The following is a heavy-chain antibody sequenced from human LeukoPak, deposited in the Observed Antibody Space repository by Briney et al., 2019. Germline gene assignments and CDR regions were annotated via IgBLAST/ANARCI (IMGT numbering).Heavy chain of an antibody. CDR2: TSSDGTVK. CDR3: ARDPVPAAARHFDY. D-gene: IGHD2-2*01. CDR1: GFTFSDYA. Sequence: PGGSLRLSCAASGFTFSDYAMTWVRQAPGKGLEWVAVTSSDGTVKYYPDSVKGRFTISRDNSKNTLYLQVNSLRPEDTGVYYCARDPVPAAARHFDYWGQGTLVTVSS. J-gene: IGHJ4*01. V-gene: IGHV3-30-3*01.